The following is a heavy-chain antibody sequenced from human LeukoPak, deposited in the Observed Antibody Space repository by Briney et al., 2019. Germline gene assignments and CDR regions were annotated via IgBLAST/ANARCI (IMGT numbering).Heavy chain of an antibody. CDR1: GFTFSGYW. V-gene: IGHV3-74*01. D-gene: IGHD6-19*01. CDR3: AKDGARSGWYSSGFDC. Sequence: PGGSLRLSCAASGFTFSGYWMHWVRQAPGKGLVWVSRINSDGSTTSYADSVKGRFTISRDNSKNTLYLQMSSLRADDTAVYYCAKDGARSGWYSSGFDCWGQGTLVTVSS. J-gene: IGHJ4*02. CDR2: INSDGSTT.